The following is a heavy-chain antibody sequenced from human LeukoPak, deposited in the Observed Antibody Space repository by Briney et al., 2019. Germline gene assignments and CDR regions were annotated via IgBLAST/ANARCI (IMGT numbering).Heavy chain of an antibody. CDR3: ARNKESNSWYPVFDY. V-gene: IGHV4-4*02. D-gene: IGHD6-13*01. Sequence: PSGTLSLTCDVSGASISSNNWWSWVRQPPGKGLEWIGEIFHGGNTNYNPSLKSRVTISVDKSNNQFSLKLSSVTAADTAVYYCARNKESNSWYPVFDYWGQGTLVTASS. CDR2: IFHGGNT. J-gene: IGHJ4*02. CDR1: GASISSNNW.